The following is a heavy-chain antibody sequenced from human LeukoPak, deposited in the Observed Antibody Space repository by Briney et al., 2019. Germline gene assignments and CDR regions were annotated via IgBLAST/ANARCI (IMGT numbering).Heavy chain of an antibody. J-gene: IGHJ4*02. CDR1: GGSIRSSTYY. Sequence: SETLSLTCTVSGGSIRSSTYYWGWIRQPPGKGLEWIGTICYNGGTYYNPSLKSRVTISVDTSKNQFSLKLSSVTAADTAVYYCARLERDFRYYYDSSGYYAYYFDYWGQGTLVTVSS. D-gene: IGHD3-22*01. CDR2: ICYNGGT. V-gene: IGHV4-39*01. CDR3: ARLERDFRYYYDSSGYYAYYFDY.